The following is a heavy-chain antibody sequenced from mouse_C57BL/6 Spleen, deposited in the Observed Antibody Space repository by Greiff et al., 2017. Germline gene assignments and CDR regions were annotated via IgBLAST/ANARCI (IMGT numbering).Heavy chain of an antibody. J-gene: IGHJ1*03. CDR1: GYTFTSYW. CDR2: IDPSDSET. V-gene: IGHV1-52*01. Sequence: QVQLQQPGAGLVRPGSSVTLSCKASGYTFTSYWMHWVKQRPIQGLEWIGNIDPSDSETHYNQKFKDKATLTVDKSSSTAYMQLSSLTSEDSAVYYCARDSYWYFDVWGTGTTVTVSS. CDR3: ARDSYWYFDV.